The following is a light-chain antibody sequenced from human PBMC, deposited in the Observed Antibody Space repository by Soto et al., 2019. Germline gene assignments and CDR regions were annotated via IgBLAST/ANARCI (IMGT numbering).Light chain of an antibody. CDR1: NSDIGAYNY. J-gene: IGLJ3*02. CDR3: SSCTTTTTPQVV. V-gene: IGLV2-14*01. CDR2: AVT. Sequence: QSALTQPASVSGSPGQSITISCTGTNSDIGAYNYISWYQQHPGKAPKLMIYAVTYRPSGVSNRFSGSKSGNTASLTISGLQAEDEADYYCSSCTTTTTPQVVFGGGTKLTVL.